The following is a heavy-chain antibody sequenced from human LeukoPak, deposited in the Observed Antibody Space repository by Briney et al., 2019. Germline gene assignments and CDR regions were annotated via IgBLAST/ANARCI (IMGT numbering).Heavy chain of an antibody. V-gene: IGHV3-23*01. CDR1: GFTFSSYA. Sequence: GGSLRLSCAASGFTFSSYAMSWVRQAPGEGLEWVSAISGSGGSTYYADSVKGRFTISRDNSKNTLYLQMNSLRAEDTAVYYCAKGSLAYCGGDCYGRYFDYWGQGTLVTVSS. J-gene: IGHJ4*02. CDR2: ISGSGGST. CDR3: AKGSLAYCGGDCYGRYFDY. D-gene: IGHD2-21*02.